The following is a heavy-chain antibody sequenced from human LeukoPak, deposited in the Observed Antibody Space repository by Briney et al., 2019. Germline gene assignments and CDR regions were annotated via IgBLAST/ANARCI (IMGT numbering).Heavy chain of an antibody. V-gene: IGHV1-69*04. D-gene: IGHD6-13*01. Sequence: AASVKVSCKASGGTFSSYAISWVRQAPGQGLEWMGRIIPILGIANYAQKFQGRVTITADKSTSTAYMELSSLRSEDTAVYYCARLAAGTRIVLDSWGQGTLVTASS. CDR1: GGTFSSYA. J-gene: IGHJ5*01. CDR2: IIPILGIA. CDR3: ARLAAGTRIVLDS.